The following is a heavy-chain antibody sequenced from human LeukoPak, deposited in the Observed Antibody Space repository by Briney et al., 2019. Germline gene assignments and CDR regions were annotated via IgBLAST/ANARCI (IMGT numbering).Heavy chain of an antibody. Sequence: GGSLRLSCAASGFTFSDYYMSWIRQAPGKGLEWVSYISSSGSIIDYADSVKGRFTISRDNAKNSLYVQMNSLRAEDTAVYYCAREDIVATMTFDYWGQGTLVTVSS. V-gene: IGHV3-11*04. J-gene: IGHJ4*02. CDR1: GFTFSDYY. D-gene: IGHD5-12*01. CDR2: ISSSGSII. CDR3: AREDIVATMTFDY.